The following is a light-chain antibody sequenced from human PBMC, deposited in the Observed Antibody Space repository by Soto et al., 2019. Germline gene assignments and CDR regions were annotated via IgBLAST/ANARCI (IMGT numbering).Light chain of an antibody. J-gene: IGLJ3*02. CDR2: EVN. CDR3: SSWTSSTTQV. Sequence: QSALTQPASVSGSPGQSITISCTGPSSDVGGSKVVSWYQQHPGKAPKLMIYEVNNRPSGVSNRFSGSKSGNTASLTISGLQAEDEADYYCSSWTSSTTQVLGGGTKLTVL. V-gene: IGLV2-14*01. CDR1: SSDVGGSKV.